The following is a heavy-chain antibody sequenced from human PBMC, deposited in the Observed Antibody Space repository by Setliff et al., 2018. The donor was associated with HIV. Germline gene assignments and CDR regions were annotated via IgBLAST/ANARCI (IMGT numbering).Heavy chain of an antibody. CDR1: GGTFSSYA. V-gene: IGHV1-69*13. CDR3: ARGYCGGDCYSSD. Sequence: GASVKVSCKASGGTFSSYAISWVRQAPGQGLEWMGGIIPIFGTANYAQKFQGRVTITADESTNTVYLELSSLRSEDTAFYYCARGYCGGDCYSSDWGQGTLVTVSS. J-gene: IGHJ4*02. D-gene: IGHD2-21*02. CDR2: IIPIFGTA.